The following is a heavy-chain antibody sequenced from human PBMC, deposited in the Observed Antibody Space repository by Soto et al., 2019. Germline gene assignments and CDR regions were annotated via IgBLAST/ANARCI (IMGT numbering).Heavy chain of an antibody. D-gene: IGHD2-21*02. CDR3: ARDERAYCGGDCYSDAFDI. Sequence: QVQLVQSGAEVKKPGASVKVSCKASGYTFTSYYMHWVRQAPGQGLEWMGIINPSGGSTSYAQKFQGRVTMTRDTSTSTVYMELSSLRSEDTAVYYCARDERAYCGGDCYSDAFDIWGQGTMVTVSS. J-gene: IGHJ3*02. CDR2: INPSGGST. V-gene: IGHV1-46*01. CDR1: GYTFTSYY.